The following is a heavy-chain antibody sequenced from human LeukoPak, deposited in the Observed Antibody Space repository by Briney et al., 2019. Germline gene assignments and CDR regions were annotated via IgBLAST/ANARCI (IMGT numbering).Heavy chain of an antibody. D-gene: IGHD3-10*01. J-gene: IGHJ3*02. CDR1: GDSLTSGGYY. CDR3: ARLTMVRGLDI. V-gene: IGHV4-31*03. Sequence: PSETLSLTCSVSGDSLTSGGYYWSWIRQFPGKGLEWIGHIYYSGSTYYNVSLQSRMTISIATSKIQFSLTLKSVSAADTAVYYCARLTMVRGLDIWGQGT. CDR2: IYYSGST.